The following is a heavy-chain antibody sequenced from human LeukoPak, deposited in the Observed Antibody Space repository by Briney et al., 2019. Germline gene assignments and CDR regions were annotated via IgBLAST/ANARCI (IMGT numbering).Heavy chain of an antibody. CDR2: ISYDGSNK. V-gene: IGHV3-30*04. D-gene: IGHD3-22*01. CDR3: ARDHTAYYYDSSGYPPWFDL. CDR1: GFTFSSYA. J-gene: IGHJ5*02. Sequence: GGSLRLSCAASGFTFSSYAMRWVRQAPGKGLEWVAVISYDGSNKYYADSVKGRFTISRDNSKNTLYLQMNSLRAEDTAVYYCARDHTAYYYDSSGYPPWFDLWGQGTLVTVSS.